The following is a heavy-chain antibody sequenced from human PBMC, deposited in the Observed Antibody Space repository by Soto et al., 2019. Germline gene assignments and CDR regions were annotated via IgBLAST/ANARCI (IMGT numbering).Heavy chain of an antibody. V-gene: IGHV3-21*01. Sequence: EVQLVESGGGLVKPGGSLRLSCAASGFTFSTYSMHWVRQAPGKGLEWVSSISSSSYYIYYSDSVRGRFSISRDYAKSSLSLQMNRLRAEDTAVYYCARHSLDGSCGSIDYGGQGTLVTVCS. CDR2: ISSSSYYI. CDR3: ARHSLDGSCGSIDY. D-gene: IGHD6-25*01. J-gene: IGHJ4*02. CDR1: GFTFSTYS.